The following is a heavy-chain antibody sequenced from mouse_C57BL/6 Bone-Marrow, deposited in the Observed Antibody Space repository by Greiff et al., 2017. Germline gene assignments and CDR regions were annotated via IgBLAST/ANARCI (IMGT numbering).Heavy chain of an antibody. CDR1: GYTFTGYW. CDR3: ARGGIPITTDYAMDY. Sequence: VKLVESGAELMKPGASVKLSCKATGYTFTGYWIEWVKQRPGHGLEWIGEILPGSGSTNYDEKFKGKATFTADTSSNTAYMQLSSLTTEDSAIYYCARGGIPITTDYAMDYWGQGTSVTVSS. D-gene: IGHD1-1*01. J-gene: IGHJ4*01. CDR2: ILPGSGST. V-gene: IGHV1-9*01.